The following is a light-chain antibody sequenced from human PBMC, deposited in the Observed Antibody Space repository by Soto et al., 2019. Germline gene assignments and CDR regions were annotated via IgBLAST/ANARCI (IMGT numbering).Light chain of an antibody. CDR3: MEALQTPST. CDR2: MGS. V-gene: IGKV2-28*01. J-gene: IGKJ1*01. CDR1: QSLLHSNGYNY. Sequence: DIVMTQSPLSLPVTPGEPASISCRSSQSLLHSNGYNYLHWYLQKPGQSPQLLIYMGSNRASGVPDRFSGSGSGTDFTLKFSRVEAEDVGVYYCMEALQTPSTFGQGTKVEIK.